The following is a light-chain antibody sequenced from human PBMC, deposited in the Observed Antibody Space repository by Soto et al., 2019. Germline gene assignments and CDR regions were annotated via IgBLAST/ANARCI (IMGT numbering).Light chain of an antibody. J-gene: IGLJ2*01. CDR1: SSDVGGYNY. V-gene: IGLV2-14*01. CDR2: DVS. CDR3: SSYTSSSTYVV. Sequence: QSALTQPASVSGSPGQSITISCTGTSSDVGGYNYVSWYQQHPGKAPKLMIYDVSNRPSGVSNRFSGSKSGNTASLTISGRQADDEADYYCSSYTSSSTYVVFGGGTEVTVL.